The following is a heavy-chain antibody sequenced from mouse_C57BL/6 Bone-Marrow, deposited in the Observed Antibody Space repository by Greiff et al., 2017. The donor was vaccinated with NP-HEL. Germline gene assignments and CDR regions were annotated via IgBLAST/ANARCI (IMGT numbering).Heavy chain of an antibody. V-gene: IGHV1-61*01. J-gene: IGHJ3*01. CDR2: IYPSDSES. Sequence: VQLQQPGAELVRPGSSVKLSCKASGYTFTSYWMDWVKQRPGQGLEWIGNIYPSDSESPYNQKFKDKATLTVDKSSSTAYMQLSSLTSEDAAVYYCARGYYGSSVAYWGQGTLVTVAA. CDR1: GYTFTSYW. CDR3: ARGYYGSSVAY. D-gene: IGHD1-1*01.